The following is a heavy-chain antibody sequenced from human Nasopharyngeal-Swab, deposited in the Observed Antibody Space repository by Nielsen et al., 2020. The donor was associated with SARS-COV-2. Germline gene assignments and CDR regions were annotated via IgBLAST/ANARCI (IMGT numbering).Heavy chain of an antibody. D-gene: IGHD1-26*01. J-gene: IGHJ4*02. CDR2: ITSSSSTR. Sequence: GESLKISCAASGFTFSSYSMNWVRQAPGKGLEWVSYITSSSSTRYYADSVKGRFTVSRDNAKNSLYLQMNSLRGEDTAVYYCVGGFEATGAAYLDYWGLGTLVTVSS. V-gene: IGHV3-48*01. CDR1: GFTFSSYS. CDR3: VGGFEATGAAYLDY.